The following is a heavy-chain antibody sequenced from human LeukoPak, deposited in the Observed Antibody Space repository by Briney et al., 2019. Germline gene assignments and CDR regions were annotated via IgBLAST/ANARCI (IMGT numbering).Heavy chain of an antibody. Sequence: SVKVSCKASGGTFSSYSITWVRQAPGQGLEWMGRIIPILDVANYAQNFQGRVTITADKPTSTAYMELRSLRSEDTAVYYCARDGEVYSSSSPYPVYWGQGTLATVSS. V-gene: IGHV1-69*04. CDR3: ARDGEVYSSSSPYPVY. CDR2: IIPILDVA. D-gene: IGHD6-6*01. CDR1: GGTFSSYS. J-gene: IGHJ4*02.